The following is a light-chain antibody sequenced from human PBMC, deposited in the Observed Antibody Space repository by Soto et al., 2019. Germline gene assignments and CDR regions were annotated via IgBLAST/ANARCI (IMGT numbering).Light chain of an antibody. Sequence: DIQRTQSPSSLYASVGDSVTISCRACQSISRYLNWYQQKPGKAPKLLIYAASSLQSGVPSRFSCSGSGTDFTLTISSLQPEDFATYYCQQSYSNHLTFGQGTKVDIK. CDR3: QQSYSNHLT. CDR1: QSISRY. V-gene: IGKV1-39*01. J-gene: IGKJ1*01. CDR2: AAS.